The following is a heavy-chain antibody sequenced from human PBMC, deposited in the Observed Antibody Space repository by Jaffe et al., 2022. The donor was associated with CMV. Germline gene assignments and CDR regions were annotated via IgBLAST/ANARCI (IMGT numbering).Heavy chain of an antibody. V-gene: IGHV4-59*01. J-gene: IGHJ6*02. CDR2: IYYSGST. D-gene: IGHD3-10*01. Sequence: QVQLQESGPGLVKPSETLSLTCTVSGGSISSYYWSWIRQPPGKGLEWIGYIYYSGSTNYNPSLKSRVTISVDTSKNQFSLKLSSVTAADTAVYYCAGSRAYYYGSGSYSPYYGMDVWGQGTTVTVSS. CDR3: AGSRAYYYGSGSYSPYYGMDV. CDR1: GGSISSYY.